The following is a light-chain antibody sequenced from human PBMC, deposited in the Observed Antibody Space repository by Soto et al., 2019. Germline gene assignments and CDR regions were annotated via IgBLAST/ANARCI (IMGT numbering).Light chain of an antibody. CDR3: SSYTSSSTVV. V-gene: IGLV2-14*03. CDR2: EVS. CDR1: SSDVGGYNY. Sequence: QSVLTQPASVSGSPGQSITISCTGTSSDVGGYNYVSWYQQHPGKAPKLMIYEVSNRPSEVSNRFSGSKSGNTASLTTSGLQAEDEADYYCSSYTSSSTVVFGGGTKVTVL. J-gene: IGLJ2*01.